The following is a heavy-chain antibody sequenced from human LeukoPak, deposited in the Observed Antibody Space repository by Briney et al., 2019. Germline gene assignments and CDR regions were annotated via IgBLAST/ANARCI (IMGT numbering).Heavy chain of an antibody. J-gene: IGHJ5*02. Sequence: GGSLRLSCAASGFIFSDQNMNWVRQAPGKGLEWVSSISSSSSYIYYADSVKGRFTISRDNAKNSLYLQMNSLRAEDTAVYYCARAFEVWEPFSNWFDPWGQGTLVTVSS. V-gene: IGHV3-21*01. CDR1: GFIFSDQN. CDR3: ARAFEVWEPFSNWFDP. CDR2: ISSSSSYI. D-gene: IGHD3-16*01.